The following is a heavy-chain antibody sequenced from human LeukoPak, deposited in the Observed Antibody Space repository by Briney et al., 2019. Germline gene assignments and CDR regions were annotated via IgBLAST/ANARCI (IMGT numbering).Heavy chain of an antibody. J-gene: IGHJ4*02. D-gene: IGHD1-26*01. V-gene: IGHV3-43*02. CDR3: PKKGECGSCSVAHDN. Sequence: PGGSLRLSCAVSGFTFDDYDMHWVPQAPGKGVERVSLLSGDCGCTNCADTVKGRFTISRENSKSSLYLQRNSLRTEVSAIFDCPKKGECGSCSVAHDNWGRGTLVTVSS. CDR1: GFTFDDYD. CDR2: LSGDCGCT.